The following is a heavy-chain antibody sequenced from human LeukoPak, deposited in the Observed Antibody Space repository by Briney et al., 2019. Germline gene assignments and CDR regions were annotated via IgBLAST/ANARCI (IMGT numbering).Heavy chain of an antibody. V-gene: IGHV4-61*02. D-gene: IGHD3-22*01. J-gene: IGHJ5*02. Sequence: SETLSLTCTVSGGSISSGSYYWSWIRQPAGKGLEWIGRIYTSGSTNYNPSLKSRVTMSVDTSKNQFSLKLSSVTAADTAVYYCARDPYYYGSSGYSWGQGTLVIVSS. CDR3: ARDPYYYGSSGYS. CDR2: IYTSGST. CDR1: GGSISSGSYY.